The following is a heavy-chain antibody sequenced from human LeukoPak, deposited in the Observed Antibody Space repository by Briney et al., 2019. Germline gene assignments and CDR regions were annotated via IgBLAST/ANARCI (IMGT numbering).Heavy chain of an antibody. CDR3: ARVGDSGSYSDY. CDR1: GFTFSSYG. D-gene: IGHD3-10*01. J-gene: IGHJ4*02. V-gene: IGHV3-33*01. CDR2: IWYDGSNK. Sequence: GGSLRLSCAASGFTFSSYGMHWVRQAPGKGLEWVAAIWYDGSNKYYADSVKGRFTISRDNSKNTLYLQMNSLRAEDTAVYYCARVGDSGSYSDYWGQGTLVTVSS.